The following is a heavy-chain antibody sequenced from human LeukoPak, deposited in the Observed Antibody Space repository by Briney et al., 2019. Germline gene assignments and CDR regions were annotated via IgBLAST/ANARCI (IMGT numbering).Heavy chain of an antibody. J-gene: IGHJ4*02. D-gene: IGHD6-13*01. V-gene: IGHV3-48*03. CDR2: ISSSGSTI. Sequence: QPGGSLRLSCAASGFTFSSYEMNWVRQAPGKGLEWVSYISSSGSTIYYADSVKGRFTISRDNAKNSLYLQMNSLRAEDTAVYYCARRRGIYSTDLGYYFDYWGQGTLVTVSS. CDR3: ARRRGIYSTDLGYYFDY. CDR1: GFTFSSYE.